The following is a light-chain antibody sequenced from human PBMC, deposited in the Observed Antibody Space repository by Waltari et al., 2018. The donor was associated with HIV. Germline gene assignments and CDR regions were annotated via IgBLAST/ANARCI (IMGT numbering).Light chain of an antibody. CDR1: QSVNSF. CDR2: DTS. J-gene: IGKJ2*01. V-gene: IGKV3-20*01. CDR3: QQYGTSPRYT. Sequence: IVLTQSPGTLSLSPGERATLSCRASQSVNSFLAWHQQKPGQAPRLLIYDTSNRAPGVPARFSGSGSGTDFTLTISRLEPEDFAVYYCQQYGTSPRYTFGQGTKLEIK.